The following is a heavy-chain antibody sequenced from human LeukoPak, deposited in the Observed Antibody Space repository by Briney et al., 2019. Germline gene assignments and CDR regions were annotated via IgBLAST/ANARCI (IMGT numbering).Heavy chain of an antibody. CDR3: AGYSSSSGQFDY. V-gene: IGHV4-59*11. D-gene: IGHD6-6*01. J-gene: IGHJ4*02. CDR1: GGSISSHY. CDR2: IYYSGST. Sequence: SETLSLTCTVSGGSISSHYWSWIRQPPGKGLEWIGYIYYSGSTNYNPSLKSRVTISVDTSKNQFPLKLSSVTAADTAVYYCAGYSSSSGQFDYWGQGTLVTVSS.